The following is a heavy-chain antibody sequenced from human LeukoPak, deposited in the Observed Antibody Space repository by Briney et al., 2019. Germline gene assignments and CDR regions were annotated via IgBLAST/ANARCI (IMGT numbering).Heavy chain of an antibody. CDR2: IYPGDSDT. CDR3: ARLLSSWYYFDD. J-gene: IGHJ4*02. CDR1: GYSFINYW. D-gene: IGHD6-13*01. V-gene: IGHV5-51*01. Sequence: TGESLKISCKASGYSFINYWIAWVRQMPGEGLEWMGIIYPGDSDTRYSPSFQGQVTLSADKSINTAYLQWNSLEASDTAMYYCARLLSSWYYFDDWGQGTLVTVSS.